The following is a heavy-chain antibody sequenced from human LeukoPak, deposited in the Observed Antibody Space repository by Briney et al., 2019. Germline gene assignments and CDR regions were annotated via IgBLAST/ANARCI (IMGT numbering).Heavy chain of an antibody. CDR3: ARGEQQLVPGDY. Sequence: ASVKVSCKASGYTFTGYYMHWVRQAPGQGLEWMGWITPNSGGALYAQKFQGRVTMTRDTSISTAYMELSRLKCDDTAIYYCARGEQQLVPGDYWGQGTLVTVSS. J-gene: IGHJ4*02. CDR1: GYTFTGYY. D-gene: IGHD6-13*01. CDR2: ITPNSGGA. V-gene: IGHV1-2*02.